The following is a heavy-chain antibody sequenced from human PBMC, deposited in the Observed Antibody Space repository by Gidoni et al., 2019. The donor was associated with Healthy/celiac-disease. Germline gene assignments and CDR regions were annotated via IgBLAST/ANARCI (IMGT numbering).Heavy chain of an antibody. J-gene: IGHJ4*02. V-gene: IGHV1-46*01. Sequence: QVQLVQSGAEVKKPGASVKVSCKASGDTFTSYYMHWVRPAPGQGLELMGIINPSGGSTSYAQKFQGRVTITRNTSTSTVYMELSSLRSEDTAVYYCARGAGYYGGFDYWGQGTLVTVSS. CDR2: INPSGGST. CDR3: ARGAGYYGGFDY. CDR1: GDTFTSYY. D-gene: IGHD3-3*01.